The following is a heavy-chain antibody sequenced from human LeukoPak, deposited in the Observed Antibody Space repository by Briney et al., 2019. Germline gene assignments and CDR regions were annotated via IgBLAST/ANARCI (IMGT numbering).Heavy chain of an antibody. J-gene: IGHJ4*02. Sequence: SETLSLTCTVSGGSISSGDYYWSWIRQPPGKGLEWIGYIYYSGSTYYNPSLKSRVTISVDTSKNQFSLKLSSVTAADTAVYYCASSIHDYGVYFSPFDYWGQGTLVTVSS. CDR2: IYYSGST. V-gene: IGHV4-30-4*01. CDR3: ASSIHDYGVYFSPFDY. CDR1: GGSISSGDYY. D-gene: IGHD4-17*01.